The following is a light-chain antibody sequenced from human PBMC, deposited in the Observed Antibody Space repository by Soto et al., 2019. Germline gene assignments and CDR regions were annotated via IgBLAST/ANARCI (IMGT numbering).Light chain of an antibody. CDR1: QGISSA. J-gene: IGKJ4*01. V-gene: IGKV1-13*02. Sequence: AIQLTQSPSSLSASVGDRVTITCRASQGISSALAWYQQKPGRAPKLLIYDASSLEIGVPSRFSGSRSGTDFTLTITSLQPEDFAIYYCLQDYTYPRTFGGGTKVDIK. CDR2: DAS. CDR3: LQDYTYPRT.